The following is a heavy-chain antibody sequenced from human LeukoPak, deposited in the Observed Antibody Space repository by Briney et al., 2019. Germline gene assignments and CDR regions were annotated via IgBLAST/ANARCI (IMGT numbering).Heavy chain of an antibody. D-gene: IGHD5-12*01. CDR3: ARDGQQWLFRNYFDY. CDR2: IYYSGTT. Sequence: SETLSLTCTVSGYSISSGYYWGWIRQPPGKGLEWIGSIYYSGTTYFNPALKSRLTISVDTSKNQFSLKLTSVTAADTAVYYCARDGQQWLFRNYFDYWGQGTLVTVSS. V-gene: IGHV4-38-2*02. CDR1: GYSISSGYY. J-gene: IGHJ4*02.